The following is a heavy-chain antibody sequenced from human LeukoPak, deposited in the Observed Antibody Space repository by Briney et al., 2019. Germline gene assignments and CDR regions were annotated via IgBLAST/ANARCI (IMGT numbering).Heavy chain of an antibody. V-gene: IGHV1-2*02. Sequence: ASVKVSCKASGYTFTGYYMHWVRQAPGQGLEWMGWINPNSGGTDYAQKFQGRVTMTRDTSISTAYMELSRLRSDGTAVYYCARVLPRIAAAGTKGYYFDYWGQGTLVTVSS. CDR2: INPNSGGT. D-gene: IGHD6-13*01. CDR1: GYTFTGYY. CDR3: ARVLPRIAAAGTKGYYFDY. J-gene: IGHJ4*02.